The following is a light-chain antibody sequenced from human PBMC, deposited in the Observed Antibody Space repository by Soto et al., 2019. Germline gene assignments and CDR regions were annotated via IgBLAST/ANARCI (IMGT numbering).Light chain of an antibody. Sequence: EIVLTQSPGTLSLSPVERATLSCRASQSVSSSYLAWYQQKPGQAPRLLIYGASTRATGVPARFSGRGSGTELTLTISSLQSEDFAVYYCQQYTNWPPNTFGQGTRLEIK. V-gene: IGKV3-15*01. CDR3: QQYTNWPPNT. J-gene: IGKJ5*01. CDR2: GAS. CDR1: QSVSSSY.